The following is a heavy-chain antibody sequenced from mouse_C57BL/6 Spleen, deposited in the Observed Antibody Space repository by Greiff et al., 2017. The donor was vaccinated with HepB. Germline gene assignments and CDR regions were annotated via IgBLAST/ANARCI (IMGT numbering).Heavy chain of an antibody. J-gene: IGHJ3*01. CDR3: AREDCSSFAY. V-gene: IGHV1-54*01. D-gene: IGHD1-1*01. Sequence: QVQLQQSGAELVRPGTSVKVSCKASGYAFTNYLIEWVKQRSGQGLEWIGVINPGSGGTNYNEKFKGKATLTADKSSSTAYMQLSSLTSEDSAVYFCAREDCSSFAYWGQGTLFTVSA. CDR1: GYAFTNYL. CDR2: INPGSGGT.